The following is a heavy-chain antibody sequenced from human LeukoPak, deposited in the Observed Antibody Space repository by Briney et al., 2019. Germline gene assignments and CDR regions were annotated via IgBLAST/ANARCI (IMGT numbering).Heavy chain of an antibody. CDR2: IYHSGST. Sequence: PSETLSLTCTVSGGSISSGGYYWSWIRQPPGKGLEWIGYIYHSGSTYYNPSLKSRVTISVDTSKNQFSLKLSSVTAADTAVYYCARTESGYCSSTSCSKYYYYMDVWGKGTTVTVSS. D-gene: IGHD2-2*01. CDR1: GGSISSGGYY. CDR3: ARTESGYCSSTSCSKYYYYMDV. J-gene: IGHJ6*03. V-gene: IGHV4-30-2*01.